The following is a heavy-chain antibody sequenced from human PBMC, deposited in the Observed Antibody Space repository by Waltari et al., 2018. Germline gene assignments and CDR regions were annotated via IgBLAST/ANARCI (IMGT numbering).Heavy chain of an antibody. J-gene: IGHJ4*02. CDR3: AKDGGGYCSGGSCYSGY. D-gene: IGHD2-15*01. Sequence: EVQLVESGGGLVQPGGSLRLSCAASGFTFSSYAMSWVRQAPGKGLEWVSAISGSGGSTYYADSVKGRFTISRDNSKNTLYLQMNSLRAEDTAVYYCAKDGGGYCSGGSCYSGYWGQGTLVTVSS. V-gene: IGHV3-23*04. CDR1: GFTFSSYA. CDR2: ISGSGGST.